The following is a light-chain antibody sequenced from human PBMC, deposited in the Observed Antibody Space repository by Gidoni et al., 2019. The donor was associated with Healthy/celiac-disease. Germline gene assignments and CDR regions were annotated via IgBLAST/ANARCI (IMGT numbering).Light chain of an antibody. CDR3: QQANSFPLT. J-gene: IGKJ4*01. CDR2: AAS. V-gene: IGKV1D-12*01. Sequence: IQITQSPSSVSASVGDRVTITCRASQSISSWLAWYQQKQGKAPKLLIYAASSLQSGVPSRFSGSGSGTDFTLTISSLQPEDFATYYCQQANSFPLTFGGGTKVEIK. CDR1: QSISSW.